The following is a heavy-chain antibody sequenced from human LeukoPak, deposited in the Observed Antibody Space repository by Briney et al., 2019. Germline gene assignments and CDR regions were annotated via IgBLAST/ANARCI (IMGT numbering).Heavy chain of an antibody. D-gene: IGHD6-19*01. V-gene: IGHV3-30*02. CDR1: GFTFSSYG. CDR2: IRYDGSNK. Sequence: PGGSLRLSCAASGFTFSSYGMHWVRQAPGKGLEWVAFIRYDGSNKYYADSVKGRFTISRDNAKNSLYLQMNSLRAEDTAVYYCARALEQWLVYYYYYMDVWGKGTTVTVSS. J-gene: IGHJ6*03. CDR3: ARALEQWLVYYYYYMDV.